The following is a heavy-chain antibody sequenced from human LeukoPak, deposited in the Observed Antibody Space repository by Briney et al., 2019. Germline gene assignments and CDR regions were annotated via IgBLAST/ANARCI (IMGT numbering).Heavy chain of an antibody. J-gene: IGHJ5*02. Sequence: SETLSLTCTVSGGSISSSSYYWGWIRQPPGKGLEWIGSIYYSGSTNYNPSLKSRVTISVDTSKNQFSLKLSSVTAADTAVYYCARDGVTQTEGFDPWGQGTLVTVSS. CDR1: GGSISSSSYY. D-gene: IGHD2-8*01. CDR2: IYYSGST. CDR3: ARDGVTQTEGFDP. V-gene: IGHV4-39*07.